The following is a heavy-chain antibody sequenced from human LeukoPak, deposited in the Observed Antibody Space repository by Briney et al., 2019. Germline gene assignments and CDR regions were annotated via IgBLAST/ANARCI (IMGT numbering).Heavy chain of an antibody. CDR2: VSPSSGTI. J-gene: IGHJ4*02. CDR3: ARAVARSGNYFLDY. V-gene: IGHV3-48*01. D-gene: IGHD3-22*01. Sequence: GGSLRLSCAPSEFTFNNYTLNWVRQAPGKGLEWVSYVSPSSGTIFYTDSLKGRFTISRDNAKNSLYLQMNSLRAEDTAVYYCARAVARSGNYFLDYWGQGTLVTVSS. CDR1: EFTFNNYT.